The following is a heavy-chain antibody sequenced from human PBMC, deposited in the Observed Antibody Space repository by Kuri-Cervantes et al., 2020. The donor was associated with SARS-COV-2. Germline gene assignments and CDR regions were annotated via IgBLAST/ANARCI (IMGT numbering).Heavy chain of an antibody. J-gene: IGHJ6*03. CDR2: ISAYNGNT. V-gene: IGHV1-18*01. CDR1: GYTFTSYG. CDR3: ARGGIAAAGSYYYYYYMDV. D-gene: IGHD6-13*01. Sequence: ASVKVSCKASGYTFTSYGISWVRQAPGQGLEWMGWISAYNGNTNYAQKLQGRVTMTTDTSTSTVYIELRSLRSDDTAVYYCARGGIAAAGSYYYYYYMDVWGKGTAVTVSS.